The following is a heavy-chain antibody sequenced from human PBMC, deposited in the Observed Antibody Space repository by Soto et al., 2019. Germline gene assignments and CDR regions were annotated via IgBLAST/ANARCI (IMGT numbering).Heavy chain of an antibody. D-gene: IGHD3-10*01. V-gene: IGHV3-33*01. Sequence: PGGSLRLSCAASGFTFSSYGMHWVRQAPGKGLEWVAVIWYDGSNKYYADSVKGRFTISRDNSKNTLYLQMNSLRAEDTAVYYCARDHKTPEHTFTMVRGVNSQDYWGQGTLVTVSS. CDR1: GFTFSSYG. CDR3: ARDHKTPEHTFTMVRGVNSQDY. J-gene: IGHJ4*02. CDR2: IWYDGSNK.